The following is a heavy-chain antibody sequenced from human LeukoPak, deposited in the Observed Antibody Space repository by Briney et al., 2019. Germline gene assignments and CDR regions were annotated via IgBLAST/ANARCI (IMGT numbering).Heavy chain of an antibody. D-gene: IGHD4-23*01. Sequence: GGSLRLSCAASGFAFSSYDMHWVRQGTGKGLEWVSAISSAGDTYYPASVKGRFTISRENAKNSLYLQMNSLRAGDTAVYYCAREMYGGNSGAFDIWGQGTMVTVSS. CDR3: AREMYGGNSGAFDI. V-gene: IGHV3-13*04. J-gene: IGHJ3*02. CDR2: ISSAGDT. CDR1: GFAFSSYD.